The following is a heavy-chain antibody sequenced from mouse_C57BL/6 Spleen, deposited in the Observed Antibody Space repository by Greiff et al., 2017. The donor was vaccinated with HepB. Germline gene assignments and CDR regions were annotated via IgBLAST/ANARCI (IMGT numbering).Heavy chain of an antibody. CDR2: INYDGSST. Sequence: EVHLVESEGGLVQPGSSMKLSCTASGFTFSDYYMAWVRQVPEKGLEWVANINYDGSSTYYLDSLKSRFIISRDNAKNILYLQMSSLKSEDTATYYCARESGTGGAMDYWGQGTSVTVSS. D-gene: IGHD4-1*01. V-gene: IGHV5-16*01. J-gene: IGHJ4*01. CDR3: ARESGTGGAMDY. CDR1: GFTFSDYY.